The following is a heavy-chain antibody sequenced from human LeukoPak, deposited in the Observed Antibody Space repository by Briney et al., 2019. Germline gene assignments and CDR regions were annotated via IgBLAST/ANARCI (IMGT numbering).Heavy chain of an antibody. D-gene: IGHD4-17*01. Sequence: GGSLRLSCAASGFTFSSYGMHWVRQAPGKGLEWVAVISYDGSNKYYADSVKGRFTISRDNSKNTLYLQMNSLRAEDTAVYYCAKAYGDYPYYYYYMDVWGKGTTVTVSS. V-gene: IGHV3-30*18. CDR3: AKAYGDYPYYYYYMDV. CDR1: GFTFSSYG. J-gene: IGHJ6*03. CDR2: ISYDGSNK.